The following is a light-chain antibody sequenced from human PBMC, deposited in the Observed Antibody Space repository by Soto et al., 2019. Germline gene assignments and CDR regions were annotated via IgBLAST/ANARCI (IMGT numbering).Light chain of an antibody. CDR1: QSVSSSY. CDR2: GAS. V-gene: IGKV3-20*01. J-gene: IGKJ2*01. CDR3: QQYGSSPPT. Sequence: EIVLTQSPGTLSLSPGERATLSCRASQSVSSSYLAWYQQKPGQAPRLRIYGASSRATGIPDRFSGSGSGTDFTLTISRLEPEDVAVYYCQQYGSSPPTFGHGTKLEIK.